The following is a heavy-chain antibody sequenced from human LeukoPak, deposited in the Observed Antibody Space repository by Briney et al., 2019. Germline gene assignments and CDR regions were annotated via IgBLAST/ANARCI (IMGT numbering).Heavy chain of an antibody. Sequence: SQTLSLTCTVSGGSISSGDYYWSWIRQPPGKGLEWIGYIYYSGSTYYNPSLKSRVTISVDTSKNQFSLKLSSVTAADTAVYYCARETRMIVATIEDYYYYGMDVWGQGTTVTVSS. D-gene: IGHD5-12*01. CDR2: IYYSGST. CDR3: ARETRMIVATIEDYYYYGMDV. CDR1: GGSISSGDYY. V-gene: IGHV4-30-4*01. J-gene: IGHJ6*02.